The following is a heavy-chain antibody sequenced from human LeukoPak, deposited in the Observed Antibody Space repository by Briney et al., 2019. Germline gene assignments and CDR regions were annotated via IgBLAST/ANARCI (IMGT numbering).Heavy chain of an antibody. CDR1: GFTFSSYW. Sequence: GGSLRLSCAASGFTFSSYWMHWVRQAPGRGLEWVGRIKSTTDGGTTDYAAPVKARFTVSRDDSKNTLYLQMNSLKIEDTALYYCSSLDLGYWGQGTLVTVSS. CDR2: IKSTTDGGTT. J-gene: IGHJ4*02. D-gene: IGHD3-16*01. V-gene: IGHV3-15*01. CDR3: SSLDLGY.